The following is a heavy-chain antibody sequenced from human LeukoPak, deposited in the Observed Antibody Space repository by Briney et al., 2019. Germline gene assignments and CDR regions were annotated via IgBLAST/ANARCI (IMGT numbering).Heavy chain of an antibody. D-gene: IGHD3-3*01. CDR3: AKDRNFWSGYSPLDN. Sequence: GGSLRLSCAASGFTFSSYGMHWVRQAPGKGLEWVAFIRYDGSNKYYADSVKGRFTISRDNSKNTLYLQMNSLRAEDTAVYYCAKDRNFWSGYSPLDNWGQGTLVTVSS. CDR2: IRYDGSNK. V-gene: IGHV3-30*02. CDR1: GFTFSSYG. J-gene: IGHJ4*02.